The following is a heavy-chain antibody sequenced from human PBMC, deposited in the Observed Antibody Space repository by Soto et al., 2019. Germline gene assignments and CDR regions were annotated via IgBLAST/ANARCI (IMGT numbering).Heavy chain of an antibody. D-gene: IGHD6-6*01. J-gene: IGHJ6*02. CDR2: IIPIFGTA. CDR3: ARLSAEYSRSQYYYYGMDV. V-gene: IGHV1-69*01. CDR1: GGTFSSYA. Sequence: QVQLVQSGAEVKKPGSSVKVSCKASGGTFSSYAISWVRQAPGQGLEWMGGIIPIFGTANYAQKFQGRVTITADESPSTAYMELSSLRSEDTAVYYCARLSAEYSRSQYYYYGMDVWGQGTTVTVSS.